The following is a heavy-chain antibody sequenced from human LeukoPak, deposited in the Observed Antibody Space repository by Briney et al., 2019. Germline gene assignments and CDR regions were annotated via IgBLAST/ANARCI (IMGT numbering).Heavy chain of an antibody. J-gene: IGHJ5*02. CDR1: GFDFSTYA. V-gene: IGHV3-21*01. CDR2: ISTMSNYI. CDR3: SRDRLGGLDL. D-gene: IGHD5-12*01. Sequence: GGSLRLSCAASGFDFSTYAINWVRQAPGKGLEWVSSISTMSNYIFYGDSVKGRFTISRDNAKNSVYLQMNSLRPEDTAVYYCSRDRLGGLDLWGQGTPVTVSS.